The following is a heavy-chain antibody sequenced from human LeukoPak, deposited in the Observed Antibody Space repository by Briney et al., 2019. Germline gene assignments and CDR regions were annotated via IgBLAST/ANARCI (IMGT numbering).Heavy chain of an antibody. V-gene: IGHV1-18*01. CDR2: ISAYNGNT. J-gene: IGHJ4*02. Sequence: ASVTVSCKASGYTFTSYGISWVRQAPRQGLEWMGWISAYNGNTNYAQKLQGRVTMTTDTSTSTAYMELRSLRSDDTAVYYCAREVGATTFLRFPEWGQGTLVTVSS. D-gene: IGHD1-26*01. CDR1: GYTFTSYG. CDR3: AREVGATTFLRFPE.